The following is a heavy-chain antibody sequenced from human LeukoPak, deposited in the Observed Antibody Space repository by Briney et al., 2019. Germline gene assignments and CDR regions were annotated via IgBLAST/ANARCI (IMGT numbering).Heavy chain of an antibody. CDR3: ARDLPYCSSTTCYDGFDS. Sequence: GGSLRLSCEASGFTFSTCRMNWVRQAPGKGLEWISYISSDSSTIYYADSVKGRFTISRNNAKNSLFLQMSSLRVEDTAVYFCARDLPYCSSTTCYDGFDSWGQGTLVTVSS. CDR1: GFTFSTCR. J-gene: IGHJ4*02. CDR2: ISSDSSTI. V-gene: IGHV3-48*04. D-gene: IGHD2-2*01.